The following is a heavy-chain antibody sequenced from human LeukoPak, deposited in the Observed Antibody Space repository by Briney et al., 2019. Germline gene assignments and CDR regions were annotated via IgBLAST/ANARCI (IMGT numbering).Heavy chain of an antibody. CDR1: GFSLSTSGMC. CDR3: ARGYSYGFPFDY. Sequence: RESGPALVKSTQTLTLTCTFSGFSLSTSGMCVSWIRQPPGKALEWLALIYWDDDKRYSPSLKSRLTITKDTSKNQVVLTMTNMDPVDTATYYCARGYSYGFPFDYWGQGALVTVSS. J-gene: IGHJ4*02. D-gene: IGHD5-18*01. CDR2: IYWDDDK. V-gene: IGHV2-5*08.